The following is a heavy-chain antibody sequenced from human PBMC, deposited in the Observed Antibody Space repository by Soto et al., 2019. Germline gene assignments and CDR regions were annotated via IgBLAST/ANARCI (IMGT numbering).Heavy chain of an antibody. Sequence: QVQLQQWGAGLLKPSETLSLTCAVYGGSFSGYYWSWIRQPPGKGLEWIGEINHSGSTNYNPSLKSRVTTSVDTSKNQFSLKLSSVTAADTAVYYCARRPRPYYYCGMDVWGQGTTVTVSS. J-gene: IGHJ6*02. CDR1: GGSFSGYY. V-gene: IGHV4-34*01. CDR3: ARRPRPYYYCGMDV. CDR2: INHSGST.